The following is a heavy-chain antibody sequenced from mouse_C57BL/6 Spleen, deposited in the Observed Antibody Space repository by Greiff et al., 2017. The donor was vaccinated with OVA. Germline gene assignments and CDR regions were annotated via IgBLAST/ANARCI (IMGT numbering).Heavy chain of an antibody. CDR2: IHPNSGST. Sequence: VQLQQPGAELVQPGASVKLSCKASGYTFTSYWMHWVKQRPGQGLEWIGMIHPNSGSTNYNEKFKSKATLTVDKSSSTAYMQLSSLTSEDSAVYYCSGYGSRGFAYWGQGTLVTVSA. J-gene: IGHJ3*01. V-gene: IGHV1-64*01. D-gene: IGHD2-10*02. CDR1: GYTFTSYW. CDR3: SGYGSRGFAY.